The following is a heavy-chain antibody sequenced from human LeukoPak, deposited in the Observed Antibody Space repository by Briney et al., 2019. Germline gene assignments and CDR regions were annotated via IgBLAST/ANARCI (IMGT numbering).Heavy chain of an antibody. J-gene: IGHJ4*02. CDR3: ARTIVDGGTSY. V-gene: IGHV1-46*01. CDR2: INPSGGST. Sequence: ASVTVSCTASGYTFTSYYIHWVRQAPGQGLEWMGKINPSGGSTNYAQKFQGRVTLTRDTSTSTVYMELSSLRSDDTAVYYCARTIVDGGTSYWGQGTLVTVSS. D-gene: IGHD2-15*01. CDR1: GYTFTSYY.